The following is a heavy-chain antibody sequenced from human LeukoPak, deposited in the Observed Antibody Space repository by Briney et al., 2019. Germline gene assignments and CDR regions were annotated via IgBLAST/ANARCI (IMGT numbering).Heavy chain of an antibody. CDR2: INSDGSST. CDR3: AILAAAGTADY. J-gene: IGHJ4*02. V-gene: IGHV3-74*01. CDR1: GFTFSSYW. Sequence: GGXLRLSCAASGFTFSSYWMHWVRQTPGKGLVWVSRINSDGSSTSYADSVKGRFTISRDNAKNTLSLQMNSLRAEDTAFYYCAILAAAGTADYWGQGTLVTVSS. D-gene: IGHD6-13*01.